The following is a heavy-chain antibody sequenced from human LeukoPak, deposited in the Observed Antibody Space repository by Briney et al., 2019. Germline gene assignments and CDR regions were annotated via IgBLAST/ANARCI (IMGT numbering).Heavy chain of an antibody. CDR3: ARDQGSMIVVGTTNCYFDL. D-gene: IGHD3-22*01. V-gene: IGHV3-7*01. Sequence: PGGSLRLSCAASGFTFINYWMSWVRQAPGKGLEWLANINQDGSETYYVDSVKGRFTISRDNGKDSLYLQINSLRADDTAVYYCARDQGSMIVVGTTNCYFDLWGRGTLVTVSS. CDR2: INQDGSET. J-gene: IGHJ2*01. CDR1: GFTFINYW.